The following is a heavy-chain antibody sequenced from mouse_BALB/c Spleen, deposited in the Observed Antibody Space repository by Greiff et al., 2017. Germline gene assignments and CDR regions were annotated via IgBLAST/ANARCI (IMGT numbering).Heavy chain of an antibody. CDR1: GDSFTSCY. J-gene: IGHJ4*01. Sequence: DVKLVESGPSLVKPSQSLSLSCTVTGDSFTSCYWNWIRKFPGNKLEYMGYISYSGSTYYNPSLKSRISITRDTSNNQSYLQLNSVTTEDTATYYCARYFFYNGSSYAMEYWGQGASVSVSS. V-gene: IGHV3-8*02. D-gene: IGHD1-1*01. CDR2: ISYSGST. CDR3: ARYFFYNGSSYAMEY.